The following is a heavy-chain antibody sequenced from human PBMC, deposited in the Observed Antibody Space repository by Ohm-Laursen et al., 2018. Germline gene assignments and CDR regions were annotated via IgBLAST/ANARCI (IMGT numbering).Heavy chain of an antibody. CDR3: ARDSGYPY. V-gene: IGHV3-66*01. Sequence: SLRLSCTASGFAFSNYGMNWVRQAPGKGLEWISAIYSGGSTYSADSVKGRFTISRDNSKNTLYLQMNSLRAEDTAVYYCARDSGYPYWGHGTLVTVSS. CDR2: IYSGGST. CDR1: GFAFSNYG. D-gene: IGHD5-18*01. J-gene: IGHJ4*01.